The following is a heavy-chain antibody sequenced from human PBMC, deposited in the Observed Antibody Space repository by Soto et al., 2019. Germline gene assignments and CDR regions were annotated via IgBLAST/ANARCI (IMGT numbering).Heavy chain of an antibody. CDR3: ARGYSGYDQNPNFDY. CDR1: GFTFSSYE. J-gene: IGHJ4*02. CDR2: ISSSGSTI. V-gene: IGHV3-48*03. D-gene: IGHD5-12*01. Sequence: VGSLRLSCAASGFTFSSYEMNWVRQAPGKGLEWVSYISSSGSTIYYADSVKGRFTISRDNAKNSLYLQMNSLRAEDTAVYYCARGYSGYDQNPNFDYWGQGTLVTVSS.